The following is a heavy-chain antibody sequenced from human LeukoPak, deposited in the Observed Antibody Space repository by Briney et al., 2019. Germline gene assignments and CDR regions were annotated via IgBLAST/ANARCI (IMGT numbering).Heavy chain of an antibody. CDR3: ARDRSGWYVDY. J-gene: IGHJ4*02. Sequence: GGSLRLSCAASGFTLSRNGMHWVRQAPGKGLEWVGDIWYDGSKKYYADSVKGRFTISRDISKNTVYLQMDSLRAEDTAVYYCARDRSGWYVDYWGQGTLVTVSS. D-gene: IGHD6-19*01. CDR1: GFTLSRNG. CDR2: IWYDGSKK. V-gene: IGHV3-33*01.